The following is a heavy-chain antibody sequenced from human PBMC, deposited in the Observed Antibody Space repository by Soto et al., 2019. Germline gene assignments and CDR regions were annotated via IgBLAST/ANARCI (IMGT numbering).Heavy chain of an antibody. CDR1: GYTLTELS. D-gene: IGHD5-12*01. CDR3: ATDTHSGYVYYCGMHL. J-gene: IGHJ6*02. Sequence: QVQLVQSGAEVKKPGASVKVSCKVSGYTLTELSMHWVRQAPGKGLEWMGGFDPEDGETIYAQKFQGRVTMTEDTATDTDNMELSSLRSEDTAVYCCATDTHSGYVYYCGMHLWGQGTTVTVPS. CDR2: FDPEDGET. V-gene: IGHV1-24*01.